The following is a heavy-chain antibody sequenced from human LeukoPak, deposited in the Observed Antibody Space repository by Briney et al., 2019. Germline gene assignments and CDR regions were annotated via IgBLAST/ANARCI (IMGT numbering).Heavy chain of an antibody. J-gene: IGHJ4*02. CDR2: IKHSGST. CDR1: GGSFSGYY. D-gene: IGHD3-10*01. V-gene: IGHV4-34*01. Sequence: SETLSLTCAVYGGSFSGYYWSWIRQPPGKGLEWIGEIKHSGSTNYNPSLKSRVTISVDTSKNQFSLKLSSVTAADTAVYYCARGARGSLFWGQGTLVTVSS. CDR3: ARGARGSLF.